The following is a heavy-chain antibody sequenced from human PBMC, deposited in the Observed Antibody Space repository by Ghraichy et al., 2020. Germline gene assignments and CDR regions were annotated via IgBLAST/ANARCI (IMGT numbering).Heavy chain of an antibody. J-gene: IGHJ4*02. CDR2: TTWKSESI. V-gene: IGHV3-9*01. Sequence: GGSLRLSCAASGFTFGDYAMHWVRQAPGKGLEWVSGTTWKSESIGYADSVKGRFTISRDNAKNSLYLRMSSLRAEDTALYYCVKGRDGHNLHAFDYWGQGTLVTVSS. D-gene: IGHD5-24*01. CDR3: VKGRDGHNLHAFDY. CDR1: GFTFGDYA.